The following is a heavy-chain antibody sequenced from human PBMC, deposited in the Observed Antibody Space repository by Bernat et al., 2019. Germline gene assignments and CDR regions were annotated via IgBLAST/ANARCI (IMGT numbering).Heavy chain of an antibody. D-gene: IGHD6-6*01. CDR3: ARGVPPPYSSSLFGY. CDR2: INHSGST. Sequence: QVQLQQWGAGLLKPSETLSLTCAVYGGSFSGYYWSWIRQPPGKGLEWIGEINHSGSTNYNPSLKSRVTITVETAKNQVFLKLSSGAAADTGCYYLARGVPPPYSSSLFGYRGQGTLVTVPS. V-gene: IGHV4-34*01. CDR1: GGSFSGYY. J-gene: IGHJ4*01.